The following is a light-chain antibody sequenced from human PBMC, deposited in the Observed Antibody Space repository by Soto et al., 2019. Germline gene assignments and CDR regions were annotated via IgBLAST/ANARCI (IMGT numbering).Light chain of an antibody. CDR1: QSISSW. CDR3: QQYNSYSWT. J-gene: IGKJ1*01. V-gene: IGKV1-5*01. Sequence: DIQMTQSPSTLSASVGDRVTITCRASQSISSWLARYHQKPGKAPKLLIYDASSLESGVPSRFSGSGSGTEFTLTISSLQPDDFATYYCQQYNSYSWTFGQGTKVDI. CDR2: DAS.